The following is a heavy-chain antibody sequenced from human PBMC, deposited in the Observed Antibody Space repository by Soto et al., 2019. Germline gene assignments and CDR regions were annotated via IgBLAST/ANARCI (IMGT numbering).Heavy chain of an antibody. D-gene: IGHD3-3*01. CDR3: ARGGTIFGVVIKYYYYGMDV. J-gene: IGHJ6*02. CDR1: GGTFSSYA. CDR2: IIPIFGTA. Sequence: QVQLVQSGAEVKKPGSSVKVSCKASGGTFSSYAISWVRQAPGQGLEWMGGIIPIFGTANYAQKFQGRVTITADESTSTAYMGLSSLRSEDTAVYYCARGGTIFGVVIKYYYYGMDVWGQGTTVTVSS. V-gene: IGHV1-69*01.